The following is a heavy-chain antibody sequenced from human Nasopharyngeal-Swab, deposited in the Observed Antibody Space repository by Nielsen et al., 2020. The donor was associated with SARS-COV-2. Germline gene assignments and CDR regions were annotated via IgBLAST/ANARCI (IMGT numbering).Heavy chain of an antibody. J-gene: IGHJ4*02. CDR2: ISGSGGST. CDR3: AKDDTLFDY. CDR1: GFTFSSYA. Sequence: GDSLTISCAASGFTFSSYAMSWVRQATGKGLEWVSAISGSGGSTYYADSAKGRFTISRDNSKNTLYLQMNSLRAEDTAVYYCAKDDTLFDYWGQGTLVTVSS. V-gene: IGHV3-23*01.